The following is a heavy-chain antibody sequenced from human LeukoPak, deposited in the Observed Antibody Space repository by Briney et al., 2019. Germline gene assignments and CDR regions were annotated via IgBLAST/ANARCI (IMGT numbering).Heavy chain of an antibody. V-gene: IGHV4-61*02. CDR1: GVPISRGTYY. CDR3: ARAGDVVVVTPTAYLPPRYYMDV. D-gene: IGHD2-15*01. J-gene: IGHJ6*03. Sequence: PSETLSLTCTVSGVPISRGTYYWSWIRQTAEKGLEWIGRIYATGNTKYNPSLKGRVTISLDTSMNQFSPILTSVTVTDTAVYYCARAGDVVVVTPTAYLPPRYYMDVWGKGTSLTVSS. CDR2: IYATGNT.